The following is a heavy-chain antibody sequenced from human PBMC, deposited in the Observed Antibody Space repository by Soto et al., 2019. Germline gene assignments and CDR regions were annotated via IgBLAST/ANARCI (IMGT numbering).Heavy chain of an antibody. CDR2: LDGAGGST. V-gene: IGHV3-23*01. Sequence: GGSLRLSCLASGFTFSDFAMTWVRHVPGRGLEWVASLDGAGGSTYYAESVRGRFSISRDNSQNTLFLQMKRLTVDDTAIYYCAAPRDEYGSGVSWFTYGMDIWGQGTTVTVYS. CDR1: GFTFSDFA. J-gene: IGHJ6*02. CDR3: AAPRDEYGSGVSWFTYGMDI. D-gene: IGHD3-10*01.